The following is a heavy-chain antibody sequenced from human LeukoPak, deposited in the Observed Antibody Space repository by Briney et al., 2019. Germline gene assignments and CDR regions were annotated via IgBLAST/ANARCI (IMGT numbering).Heavy chain of an antibody. J-gene: IGHJ5*02. CDR3: ASGRTPYYYGSGRAWFDP. CDR2: IIPIFGTA. Sequence: SVKVSCKASGGTFSSYAISWVRQAPGQGLEWMGRIIPIFGTANYAQKFQGRVTITTDESTSTAYMELSSLRSEDTAVYYCASGRTPYYYGSGRAWFDPWGQGTLVTVSS. D-gene: IGHD3-10*01. CDR1: GGTFSSYA. V-gene: IGHV1-69*05.